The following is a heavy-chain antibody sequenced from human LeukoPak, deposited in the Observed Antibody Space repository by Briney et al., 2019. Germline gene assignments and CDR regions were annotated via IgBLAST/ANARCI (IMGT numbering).Heavy chain of an antibody. CDR3: TSLRASSSQYFHC. D-gene: IGHD6-13*01. Sequence: GGSLRLSCAASGFTLSNARMSWVRQAPGKGLEWVGRIKSKTDGGTTDYAAPVKGRFTISRDDSKDTLYLQMNSLRTEDTAVYYCTSLRASSSQYFHCWGQGTLVTVSS. CDR2: IKSKTDGGTT. V-gene: IGHV3-15*01. CDR1: GFTLSNAR. J-gene: IGHJ1*01.